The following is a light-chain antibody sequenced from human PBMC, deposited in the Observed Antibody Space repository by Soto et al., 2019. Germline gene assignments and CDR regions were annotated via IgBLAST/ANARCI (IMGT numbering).Light chain of an antibody. V-gene: IGKV1-33*01. Sequence: DIQITQSPSSLSESVVDRVTITFQASQDISNYLNWYQQKPGKAPKLLIYDASNLETGVPSRFSGSGSGTDFTFTISSLQPEDIATYYCQQYDNLPFTCGQGTRLEIK. CDR1: QDISNY. CDR3: QQYDNLPFT. J-gene: IGKJ5*01. CDR2: DAS.